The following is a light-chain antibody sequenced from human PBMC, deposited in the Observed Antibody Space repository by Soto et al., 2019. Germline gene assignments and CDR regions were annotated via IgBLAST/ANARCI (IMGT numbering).Light chain of an antibody. CDR1: QSVSSTY. J-gene: IGKJ2*01. CDR2: GAS. V-gene: IGKV3-20*01. Sequence: EIVLTQSPGTLSLSPGERATLSCRASQSVSSTYLAWYQQKPGQAPRLLMYGASNRATGSPDRFSGSGSGTDFTLTINRLEPEDFAVYFCQQYGRSPPFTFGQGTKVEIK. CDR3: QQYGRSPPFT.